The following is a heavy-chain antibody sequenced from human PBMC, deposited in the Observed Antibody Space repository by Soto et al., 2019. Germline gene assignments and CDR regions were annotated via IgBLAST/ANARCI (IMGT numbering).Heavy chain of an antibody. Sequence: ASVKVSCKASGYPFTSYGISWVRQAPGQGLEWMGWISAYNGNTNYAQRLQGRVTMTTDTSTSTAYMELRSLRSDDTAVYYCARGAVDTGMTESFAYWGQGTLVTSPQ. D-gene: IGHD5-18*01. CDR2: ISAYNGNT. V-gene: IGHV1-18*04. J-gene: IGHJ4*02. CDR1: GYPFTSYG. CDR3: ARGAVDTGMTESFAY.